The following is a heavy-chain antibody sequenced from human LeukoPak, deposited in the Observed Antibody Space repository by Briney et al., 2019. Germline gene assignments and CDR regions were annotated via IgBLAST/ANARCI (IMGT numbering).Heavy chain of an antibody. CDR2: INHSGST. D-gene: IGHD2-21*01. J-gene: IGHJ5*02. CDR3: ARGYSRNWFDP. Sequence: SETLSLTCAVYGGSFSGYYWSWIRQPPGKGLEWIGEINHSGSTNYNPSLKSRVTISVDTSKNQFSLKLSSVTAADTAVYYCARGYSRNWFDPWGQGTLVTVSS. CDR1: GGSFSGYY. V-gene: IGHV4-34*01.